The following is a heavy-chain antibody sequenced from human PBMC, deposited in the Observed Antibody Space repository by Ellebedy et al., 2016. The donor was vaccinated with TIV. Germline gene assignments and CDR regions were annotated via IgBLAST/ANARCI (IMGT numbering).Heavy chain of an antibody. Sequence: GESLKISCAASGFTFSSYAMHWVRQAPGKGLVWVPRINSDGSSTSYADSVKGRFTISRDNAKNTLYLQMNSLRAEDTAVYYCARGKVNAYDYVWGSYRYWGQGTLVTVSS. J-gene: IGHJ4*02. D-gene: IGHD3-16*02. CDR2: INSDGSST. CDR1: GFTFSSYA. V-gene: IGHV3-74*01. CDR3: ARGKVNAYDYVWGSYRY.